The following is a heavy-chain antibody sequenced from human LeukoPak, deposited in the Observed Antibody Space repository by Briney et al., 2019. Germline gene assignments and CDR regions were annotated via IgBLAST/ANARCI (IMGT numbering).Heavy chain of an antibody. CDR2: IKQDGSEK. CDR3: ARGGRIVATMGEFDY. V-gene: IGHV3-7*01. Sequence: GGPLRLSCAASGFTFSSYWMSWVRQAPGKGLEWVANIKQDGSEKYYVDSVKGRFTISRGNAKNSLYLQMNSLRAEDTAVYYCARGGRIVATMGEFDYWGQGTLVTVSS. D-gene: IGHD5-12*01. CDR1: GFTFSSYW. J-gene: IGHJ4*02.